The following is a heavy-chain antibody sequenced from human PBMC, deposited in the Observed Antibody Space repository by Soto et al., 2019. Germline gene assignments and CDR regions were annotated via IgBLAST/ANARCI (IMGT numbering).Heavy chain of an antibody. J-gene: IGHJ5*02. Sequence: ASVKVSCKASGYTFTSYGISWVRQAPGQGLEWMGWISAYNGNTSYAQKLQGRVTMTTDTSTSTAYMELRSLRSDDTAVYYCARVPVAGGYCSGGSCYHWFDPWGQGTLVTVSS. CDR2: ISAYNGNT. CDR3: ARVPVAGGYCSGGSCYHWFDP. V-gene: IGHV1-18*01. CDR1: GYTFTSYG. D-gene: IGHD2-15*01.